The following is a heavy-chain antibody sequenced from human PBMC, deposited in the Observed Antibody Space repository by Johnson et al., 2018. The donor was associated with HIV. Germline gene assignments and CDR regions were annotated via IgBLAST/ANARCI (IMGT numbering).Heavy chain of an antibody. CDR3: ASFVVVVAATGAFDI. V-gene: IGHV3-66*02. CDR1: GITVSSNY. J-gene: IGHJ3*02. CDR2: IFTVGDV. Sequence: VQLVESGGGLVKPGGSLRLSCAASGITVSSNYMSWVRQAPGKGLEWVSVIFTVGDVYYEDSVKGRFTISSDTSKNTLYLQMNSLRAEDTAVYYCASFVVVVAATGAFDIWGKGQWSPSLQ. D-gene: IGHD2-15*01.